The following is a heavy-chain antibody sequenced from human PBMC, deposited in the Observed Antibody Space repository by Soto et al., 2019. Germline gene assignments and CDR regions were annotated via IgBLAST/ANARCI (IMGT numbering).Heavy chain of an antibody. Sequence: QVQLVESGGGVVQPGRSLRLSCAASGFTLSAYGMHWVRQAPGKGLEWVAVVWHDGSDKYYVDSVKGRFTISRDNSKNTLYLQMNSLIADVTAVYYCASGELLIDSWGQGTLVTVSS. CDR1: GFTLSAYG. CDR2: VWHDGSDK. D-gene: IGHD1-7*01. V-gene: IGHV3-33*01. CDR3: ASGELLIDS. J-gene: IGHJ4*02.